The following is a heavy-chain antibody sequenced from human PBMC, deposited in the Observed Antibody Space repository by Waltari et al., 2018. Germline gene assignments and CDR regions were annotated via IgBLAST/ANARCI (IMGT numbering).Heavy chain of an antibody. CDR1: GYTFTSYA. V-gene: IGHV1-3*01. CDR3: ARVAYSSGCYYFDY. CDR2: INAGNGNT. D-gene: IGHD6-19*01. Sequence: QVQLVQSGAEVKKPGASVKVSCKASGYTFTSYAMHWVRQAPGQRLEWMGWINAGNGNTKYSHKFQGRVTITRDTSASTAYMELSSLRSEDTAVYYCARVAYSSGCYYFDYWGQGTLVTVSS. J-gene: IGHJ4*02.